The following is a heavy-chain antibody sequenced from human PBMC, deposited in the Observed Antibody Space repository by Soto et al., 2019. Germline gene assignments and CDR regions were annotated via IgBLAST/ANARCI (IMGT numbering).Heavy chain of an antibody. CDR3: AHIPSPTVTTSAEYFQH. D-gene: IGHD4-17*01. CDR2: IYWDDDK. Sequence: QITLKESGPTLVKPTQTLTLTCTFSGFSLSTNGVGVSWIRQPPGKALEWLALIYWDDDKRYSPSLKSRLTITKDTSKNQVVLTMTNVDLVDTGTYYCAHIPSPTVTTSAEYFQHWGQGTLVTVSS. V-gene: IGHV2-5*02. J-gene: IGHJ1*01. CDR1: GFSLSTNGVG.